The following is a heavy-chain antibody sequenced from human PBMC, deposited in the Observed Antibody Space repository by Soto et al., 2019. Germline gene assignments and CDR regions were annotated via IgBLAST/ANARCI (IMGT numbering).Heavy chain of an antibody. V-gene: IGHV3-21*01. Sequence: GGSLRLSCAASGFSFISYSMNWGRQAPGKGLEWVSSIGFSTSNIYYADSVKGRFTISRDNAKNSLYLQMNSLKAEDTAVYYCTRWGTTCYDYWGQGTLVTVSS. CDR1: GFSFISYS. CDR2: IGFSTSNI. D-gene: IGHD2-2*01. J-gene: IGHJ4*02. CDR3: TRWGTTCYDY.